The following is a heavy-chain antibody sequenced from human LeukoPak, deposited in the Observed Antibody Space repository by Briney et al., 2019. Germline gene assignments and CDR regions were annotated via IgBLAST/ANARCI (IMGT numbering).Heavy chain of an antibody. CDR1: GGSISSSSYY. J-gene: IGHJ4*02. CDR2: IYYSGST. CDR3: ARRGDGYNSPYYFDY. V-gene: IGHV4-39*01. Sequence: PSETLSLTCTVSGGSISSSSYYWGWIRQPPGKGLEWIGSIYYSGSTYYNPSLKSRVTISVDTSKNQFSLKLSSVTAADTAVYYCARRGDGYNSPYYFDYWGQGTLVTVSP. D-gene: IGHD5-12*01.